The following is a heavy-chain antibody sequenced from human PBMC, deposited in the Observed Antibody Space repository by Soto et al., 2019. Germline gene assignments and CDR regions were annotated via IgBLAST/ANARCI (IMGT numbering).Heavy chain of an antibody. V-gene: IGHV4-39*01. J-gene: IGHJ6*02. CDR3: AGGRGDYYYGMDV. CDR1: GGSISSSSYY. CDR2: IYYSGCT. Sequence: QLQLQESGPGLVKASETLSPTCTVSGGSISSSSYYLGWIRQPPGKGLELIGSIYYSGCTYYNPSLKSRVTISVDTSKNQFSLRLSSVTAADTAVYYCAGGRGDYYYGMDVWGQGTTVTVSS. D-gene: IGHD3-10*01.